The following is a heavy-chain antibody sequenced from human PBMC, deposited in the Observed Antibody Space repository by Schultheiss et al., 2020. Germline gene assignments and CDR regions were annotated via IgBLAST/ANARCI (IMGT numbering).Heavy chain of an antibody. CDR1: GGSISSGGNY. D-gene: IGHD6-19*01. Sequence: SETLSLTCTVSGGSISSGGNYWSWIRQPPGMGMEWIGIIYYSGSNYYNPSLKSRITISVDTSKNQFPLKLTTVTAADTVVYYCAKEIYSSGWYVTAFGNCFDPWGQGTMVTVSS. V-gene: IGHV4-39*06. CDR3: AKEIYSSGWYVTAFGNCFDP. CDR2: IYYSGSN. J-gene: IGHJ5*01.